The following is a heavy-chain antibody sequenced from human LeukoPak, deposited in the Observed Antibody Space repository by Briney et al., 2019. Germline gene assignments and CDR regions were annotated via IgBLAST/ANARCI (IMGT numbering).Heavy chain of an antibody. Sequence: PSETLSLTCTVSGGSISSSSYYWGWNRQPPGKGLEWIGSIYYSGSTYYNPSLKSRVTISVDTSKNQFSLKLSSVTAADTAVYYCARRWIFDLWGRGTLVTVSS. CDR1: GGSISSSSYY. CDR2: IYYSGST. J-gene: IGHJ2*01. V-gene: IGHV4-39*01. CDR3: ARRWIFDL. D-gene: IGHD2-2*03.